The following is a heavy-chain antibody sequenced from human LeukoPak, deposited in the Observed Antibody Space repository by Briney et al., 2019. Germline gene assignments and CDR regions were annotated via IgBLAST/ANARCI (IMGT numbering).Heavy chain of an antibody. J-gene: IGHJ4*02. CDR2: IYTSGST. D-gene: IGHD2-21*01. V-gene: IGHV4-4*07. CDR1: GVSISSYY. Sequence: PSEALSLTCTVSGVSISSYYWSWIRQPAGKGLEWIGRIYTSGSTNYNPSLKSRVTMSVDTSRNQFSLKLSSVTAADTAVYYCTRVGIAIIGTDPVDYWGQGTLVTVSS. CDR3: TRVGIAIIGTDPVDY.